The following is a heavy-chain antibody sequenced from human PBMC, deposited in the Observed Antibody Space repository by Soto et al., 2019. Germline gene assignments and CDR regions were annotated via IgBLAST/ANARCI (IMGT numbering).Heavy chain of an antibody. Sequence: PGGSLRLSCAAPGFTFDDYAMHWVRQAPGKGLEWVSGISWNSGSIGYADSVKGRFTISRDNAKNSLYLQMNSLRAEDTALYYCAKEADYYGSGSYYKGPWFDPWGQGTLVTVSS. CDR3: AKEADYYGSGSYYKGPWFDP. CDR2: ISWNSGSI. V-gene: IGHV3-9*01. D-gene: IGHD3-10*01. CDR1: GFTFDDYA. J-gene: IGHJ5*02.